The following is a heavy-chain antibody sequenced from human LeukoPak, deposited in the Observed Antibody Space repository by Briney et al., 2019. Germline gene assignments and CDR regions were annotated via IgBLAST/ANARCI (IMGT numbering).Heavy chain of an antibody. CDR2: IYYSGST. Sequence: SETLSLTCTVSGGSISSYYWSWIRQPPGEGLEWIGYIYYSGSTNYNPSLKSRVTISVDTSKNQFSLKLSSVTAADTAVYYCARTGCSGGSCYSGFDPWGQGTLVTVSS. D-gene: IGHD2-15*01. J-gene: IGHJ5*02. CDR1: GGSISSYY. CDR3: ARTGCSGGSCYSGFDP. V-gene: IGHV4-59*01.